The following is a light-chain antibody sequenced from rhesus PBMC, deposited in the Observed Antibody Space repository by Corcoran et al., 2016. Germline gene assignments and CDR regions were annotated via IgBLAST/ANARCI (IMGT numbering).Light chain of an antibody. CDR2: AAS. CDR1: QGISSW. Sequence: DIQMTQSPSSLSASVGDKVTITCRASQGISSWLAWYQQKPGKAPKLLIYAASNLQSGVPSRFSGSGSGTDYTLPIRSLQPEDFATYYCQQGYNTPYSFGQGTKVEIK. CDR3: QQGYNTPYS. V-gene: IGKV1-18*01. J-gene: IGKJ2*01.